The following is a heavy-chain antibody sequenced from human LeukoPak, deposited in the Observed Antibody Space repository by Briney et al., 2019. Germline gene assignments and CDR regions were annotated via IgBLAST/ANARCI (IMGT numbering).Heavy chain of an antibody. CDR2: IYHSGST. CDR1: GGSISSGGYY. J-gene: IGHJ4*02. D-gene: IGHD1-1*01. V-gene: IGHV4-30-2*01. Sequence: SETLSLTCTVSGGSISSGGYYWSWIRQPPGKGLEWIGYIYHSGSTYYNPSLKSRVTISVDRSKNQFSPKLSSVTAADTAVYYCARAYKRSSYYFDYWGQGTLVTVSS. CDR3: ARAYKRSSYYFDY.